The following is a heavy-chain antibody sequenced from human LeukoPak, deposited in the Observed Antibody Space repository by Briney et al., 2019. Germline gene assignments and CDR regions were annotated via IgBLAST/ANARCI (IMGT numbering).Heavy chain of an antibody. CDR2: MTHSGST. V-gene: IGHV4-34*01. D-gene: IGHD1-14*01. J-gene: IGHJ6*03. CDR3: AGTYKYSYYYYMDV. CDR1: GGSFSNYY. Sequence: PSETLSLTCAVYGGSFSNYYWSWIRQPPGKGLEWIGEMTHSGSTNYNPSLKSRVTISADTSKNQFALKLSSVTAADTAVYYCAGTYKYSYYYYMDVWGKGTTVTISS.